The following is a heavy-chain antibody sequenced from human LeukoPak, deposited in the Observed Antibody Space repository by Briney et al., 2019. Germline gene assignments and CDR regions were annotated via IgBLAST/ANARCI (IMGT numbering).Heavy chain of an antibody. J-gene: IGHJ4*02. Sequence: TSETLSLTCTVSGVSVSSGAYYWSWIRQHPGEGLEWIGYMYSSGSTYYNPSLKSRVSISEDTSNNQFSLRLSSVTAADTAVYYCARDLGWGFDYWGQGTLVTVSS. CDR1: GVSVSSGAYY. CDR2: MYSSGST. D-gene: IGHD6-19*01. V-gene: IGHV4-31*03. CDR3: ARDLGWGFDY.